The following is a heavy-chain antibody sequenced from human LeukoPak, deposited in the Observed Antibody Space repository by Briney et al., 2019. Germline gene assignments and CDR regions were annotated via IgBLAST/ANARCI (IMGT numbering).Heavy chain of an antibody. CDR2: IYYSGST. V-gene: IGHV4-59*08. D-gene: IGHD6-13*01. J-gene: IGHJ4*02. CDR3: ARRTYSSNTFDY. Sequence: PSETLSLTCTVSGGSISSYYWSWIRQPPGKGLEWIGYIYYSGSTNYNPSLKSRVTISVDTSKNQFSLKLSSVTAADTAVYYCARRTYSSNTFDYWGQGTLVTVSS. CDR1: GGSISSYY.